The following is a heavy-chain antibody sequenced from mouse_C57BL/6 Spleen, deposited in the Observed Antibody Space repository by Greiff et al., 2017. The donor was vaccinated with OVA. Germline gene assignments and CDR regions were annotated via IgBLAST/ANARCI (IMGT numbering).Heavy chain of an antibody. CDR2: ISYDGSN. D-gene: IGHD1-1*01. CDR3: ARDRGGVGYYFDY. J-gene: IGHJ2*01. Sequence: VQLQQSGPGLVKPSQSLSLTCSVTGYSITSGYYWNWIRQFPGNKLEWMGYISYDGSNNYNPSLKNRISITRDTSKNQFFLKLNSVTTEDTATYYCARDRGGVGYYFDYWGQGTTLTVSS. CDR1: GYSITSGYY. V-gene: IGHV3-6*01.